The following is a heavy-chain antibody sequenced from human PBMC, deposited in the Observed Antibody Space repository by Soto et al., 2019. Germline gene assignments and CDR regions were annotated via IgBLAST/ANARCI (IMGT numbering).Heavy chain of an antibody. CDR2: ISGSGGAT. Sequence: GSLSLSCAASGFTFTSFAVSWVRQAPGKGLEWVSAISGSGGATYYADSVKGRFTVSRDNSRNTVYLQVDSLRVEDTAVYHRAIGEGLSTSYFNFWGKGTLVTVSS. J-gene: IGHJ4*02. CDR1: GFTFTSFA. V-gene: IGHV3-23*01. D-gene: IGHD3-3*01. CDR3: AIGEGLSTSYFNF.